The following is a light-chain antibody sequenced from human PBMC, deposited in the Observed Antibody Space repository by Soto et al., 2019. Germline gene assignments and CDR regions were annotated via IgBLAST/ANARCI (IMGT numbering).Light chain of an antibody. Sequence: QSVLTQPPSVSAAPGQKVTISCSGSSSNIGNNYVSWYQQLPGTAPKLLIYDNNKRPSGIPDRFSGSKSGTSATLGITGLQTGDEADYYCGTWDSSLSALWVFGGGPSSPS. CDR3: GTWDSSLSALWV. CDR2: DNN. V-gene: IGLV1-51*01. CDR1: SSNIGNNY. J-gene: IGLJ3*02.